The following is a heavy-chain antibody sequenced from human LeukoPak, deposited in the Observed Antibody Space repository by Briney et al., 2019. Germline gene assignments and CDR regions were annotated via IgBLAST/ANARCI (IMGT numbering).Heavy chain of an antibody. J-gene: IGHJ4*02. Sequence: KPSETLPLTCSVSGGSIRSSSYYWGWIRQPPGKGLEWIGEINHSGSTNYNPSLKSRVTISVDTSKNQFSLKLSSVTAADTAVYYCARRDYWGQGTLVTVSS. V-gene: IGHV4-39*07. CDR2: INHSGST. CDR1: GGSIRSSSYY. CDR3: ARRDY.